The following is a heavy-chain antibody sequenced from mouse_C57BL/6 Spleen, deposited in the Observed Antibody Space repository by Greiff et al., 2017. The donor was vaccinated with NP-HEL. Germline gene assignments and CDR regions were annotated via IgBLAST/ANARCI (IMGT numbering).Heavy chain of an antibody. CDR2: ISDGGSYT. Sequence: EVQVVESGGGLVKPGGSLKLSCAASGFTFSSYAMSWVRQTPEKRLEWVATISDGGSYTYYPDNVKGRFTISRDNAKNNLYLQMSHLKSEDTAMYYCARDHDYGGFAYWGQGTLVTVSA. J-gene: IGHJ3*01. CDR1: GFTFSSYA. V-gene: IGHV5-4*01. D-gene: IGHD2-4*01. CDR3: ARDHDYGGFAY.